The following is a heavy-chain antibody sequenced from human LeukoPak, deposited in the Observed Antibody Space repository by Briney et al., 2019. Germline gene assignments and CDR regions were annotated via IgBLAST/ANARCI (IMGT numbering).Heavy chain of an antibody. V-gene: IGHV3-23*01. CDR1: GFTFSSYA. CDR2: ISGSGGST. J-gene: IGHJ4*02. D-gene: IGHD3-16*01. CDR3: AKGYYDYVWGSYYFDY. Sequence: GGSLRLSCAASGFTFSSYAMSWVRQAPGKGLEWVSAISGSGGSTYYADSVKGRFTISRDNSRETLYLQMNSLRAEDTAVYYCAKGYYDYVWGSYYFDYWGQGTLVTVSS.